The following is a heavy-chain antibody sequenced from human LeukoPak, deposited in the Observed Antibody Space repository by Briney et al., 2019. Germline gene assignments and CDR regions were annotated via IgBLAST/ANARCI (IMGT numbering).Heavy chain of an antibody. CDR3: ARDRTALARGYFDY. J-gene: IGHJ4*02. D-gene: IGHD3-10*01. CDR2: ISYEGSYE. V-gene: IGHV3-30*04. Sequence: GGSLRLSCAASGFTFSTYAMHWVRQAPGKGLEWVGVISYEGSYEYYADSVKGRFTISRDNSKNTLYLKMDRMRAEDTAVYYCARDRTALARGYFDYWGQGTLVTVSS. CDR1: GFTFSTYA.